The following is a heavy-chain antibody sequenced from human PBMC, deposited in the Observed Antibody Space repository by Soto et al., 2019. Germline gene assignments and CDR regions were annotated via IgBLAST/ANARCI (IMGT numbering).Heavy chain of an antibody. Sequence: LSLTCAVSGGSISSGGYSWSWIRQPPGKGLEWIGYIYHSGSTYYNPSLKSRVTISVDRSKNQFSLKLSSVTAADTAVYYCARAVVTKYDYWGQGNLVTVSS. D-gene: IGHD2-15*01. CDR1: GGSISSGGYS. CDR3: ARAVVTKYDY. CDR2: IYHSGST. V-gene: IGHV4-30-2*01. J-gene: IGHJ4*02.